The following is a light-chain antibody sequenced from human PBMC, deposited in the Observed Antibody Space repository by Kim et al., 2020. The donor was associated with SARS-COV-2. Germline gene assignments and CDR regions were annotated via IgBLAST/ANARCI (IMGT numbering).Light chain of an antibody. Sequence: GQSVTISCTGTSSDVGSYNLVSWYQQHPGKAPKLMIYEGSKRPSGVSNRFSGSKSGNTASLTISGLQAEDEADYYCCSYAGSSNVVFGGGTQLTVL. CDR3: CSYAGSSNVV. CDR2: EGS. CDR1: SSDVGSYNL. V-gene: IGLV2-23*01. J-gene: IGLJ2*01.